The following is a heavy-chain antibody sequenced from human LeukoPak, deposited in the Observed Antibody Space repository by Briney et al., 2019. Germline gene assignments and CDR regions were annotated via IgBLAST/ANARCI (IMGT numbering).Heavy chain of an antibody. J-gene: IGHJ4*02. CDR2: ITTSGGDS. D-gene: IGHD3-3*01. Sequence: GGSLRLSCEASGFIFSSYAMNWVRQAPGKGLEWVSSITTSGGDSFYAYSVKGRITISRDNAKNSLYLQMNSLRAEDTAVYYCARDGGVLGKFDYWGQGTLVTVSS. V-gene: IGHV3-21*01. CDR3: ARDGGVLGKFDY. CDR1: GFIFSSYA.